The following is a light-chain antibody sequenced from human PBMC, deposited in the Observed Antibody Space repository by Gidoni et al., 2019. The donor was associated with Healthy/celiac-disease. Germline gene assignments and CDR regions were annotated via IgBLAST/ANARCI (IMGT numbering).Light chain of an antibody. V-gene: IGKV1-39*01. J-gene: IGKJ1*01. CDR3: QQSYSTPRT. Sequence: DIQMTQSPSSLSASVGARVTITCRARQSISSYLNWYQQKPWKAPKLLIYAASSLQSGVPSRFSGSGSGTYFTLTISSLQPEDFATYYCQQSYSTPRTCGQGTKVEIK. CDR2: AAS. CDR1: QSISSY.